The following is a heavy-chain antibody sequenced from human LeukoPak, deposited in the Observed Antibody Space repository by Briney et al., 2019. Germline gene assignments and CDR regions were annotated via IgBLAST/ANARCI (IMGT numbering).Heavy chain of an antibody. D-gene: IGHD3-3*02. V-gene: IGHV3-7*05. Sequence: GESLRLSCAASGFTFSPYWMSWVRQAPGKGLEWVANIKPDGSDKNYVDSVKGRFTISRDNARNSLSLQMDSLSAEDTAVYYCARDGALAYWGQGTLVTVSS. CDR3: ARDGALAY. J-gene: IGHJ4*02. CDR2: IKPDGSDK. CDR1: GFTFSPYW.